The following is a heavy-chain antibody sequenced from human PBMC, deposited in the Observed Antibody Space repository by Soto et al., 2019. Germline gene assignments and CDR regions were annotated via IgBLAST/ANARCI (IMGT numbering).Heavy chain of an antibody. J-gene: IGHJ4*02. CDR2: IYYSGST. CDR1: GGSISSSSYY. CDR3: ARDKITGLFDY. Sequence: SETLSLTCTVSGGSISSSSYYWGWIRQPPGKGQEWIGSIYYSGSTYYNPSLKSRVTISVDTSKNQFSLKLSSVTAADTAVYYCARDKITGLFDYWGQGTLVTVSS. D-gene: IGHD2-8*02. V-gene: IGHV4-39*02.